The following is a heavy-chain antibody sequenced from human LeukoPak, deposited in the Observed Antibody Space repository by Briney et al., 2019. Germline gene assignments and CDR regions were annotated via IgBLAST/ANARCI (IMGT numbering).Heavy chain of an antibody. J-gene: IGHJ4*02. CDR2: ISAYNGNT. CDR3: ARDARYYYGSGSYDY. CDR1: GYTFTSYG. D-gene: IGHD3-10*01. Sequence: ASVKVSCKASGYTFTSYGISWVRQAPGQGLEWMGWISAYNGNTNFAQKLQGRVTMTTDTSTSTAYMELRSLRSDDTAVYYCARDARYYYGSGSYDYWGQGTLVTVSS. V-gene: IGHV1-18*01.